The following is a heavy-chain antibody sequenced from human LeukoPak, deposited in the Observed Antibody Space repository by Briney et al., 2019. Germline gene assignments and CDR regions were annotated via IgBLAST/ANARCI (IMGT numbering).Heavy chain of an antibody. D-gene: IGHD3-10*01. V-gene: IGHV1-69*13. Sequence: SVKVSCKASGGTFSSYAISWVRQAPGQGLEWMGGIIPIFGTANYAQKFQGRVTITADESTSAAYMELSSLRSEDTAVYYCARGKPLGGGIGYFQHWGQGTLVTVSS. CDR3: ARGKPLGGGIGYFQH. J-gene: IGHJ1*01. CDR2: IIPIFGTA. CDR1: GGTFSSYA.